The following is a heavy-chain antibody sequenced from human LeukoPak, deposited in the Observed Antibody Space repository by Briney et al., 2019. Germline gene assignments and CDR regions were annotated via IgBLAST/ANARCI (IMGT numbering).Heavy chain of an antibody. D-gene: IGHD6-19*01. CDR3: AAGTSIAVAGTPYYYYYYGMDV. CDR2: IVVGNGDT. J-gene: IGHJ6*04. V-gene: IGHV1-58*01. CDR1: GFTFTTSA. Sequence: ASVKVSCKASGFTFTTSAVQWVRQARGQRLEWIGWIVVGNGDTNYAQKFQERVTITRDMSTSTAYMELSSLRSEDTAVYYCAAGTSIAVAGTPYYYYYYGMDVWGKGTTVTVSS.